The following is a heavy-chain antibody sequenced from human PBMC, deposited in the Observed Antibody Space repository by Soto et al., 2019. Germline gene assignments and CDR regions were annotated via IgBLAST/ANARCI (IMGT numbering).Heavy chain of an antibody. Sequence: QVHLVQSGTEVKKPGASVKVSCKTSGYTFRSQGITWVRQAPGQGLEWMGCIRVYNGKTYYEESLQCRVTMTTDTSTSTAYMELRNLRSDDTAVXXXXTSIYSTSWFGHYNMDVWGQGTT. D-gene: IGHD2-21*01. CDR1: GYTFRSQG. CDR2: IRVYNGKT. J-gene: IGHJ6*03. V-gene: IGHV1-18*01. CDR3: XTSIYSTSWFGHYNMDV.